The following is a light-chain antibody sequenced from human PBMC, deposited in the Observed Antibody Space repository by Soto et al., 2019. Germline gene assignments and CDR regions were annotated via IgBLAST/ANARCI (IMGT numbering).Light chain of an antibody. V-gene: IGLV2-14*01. Sequence: QSALTQPASVSGSPGQSVTISCTGTSSDVGGYNYVSWYQQHPGKAPKLMIYEVSNRPSGVSTRFSGSKSGNTASLTLSGPQAEDEAHYYCSSYTTSTPLVFGTGTKVTAL. CDR1: SSDVGGYNY. J-gene: IGLJ1*01. CDR2: EVS. CDR3: SSYTTSTPLV.